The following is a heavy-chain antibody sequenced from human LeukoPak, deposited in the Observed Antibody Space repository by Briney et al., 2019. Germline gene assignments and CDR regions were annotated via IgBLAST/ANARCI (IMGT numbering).Heavy chain of an antibody. D-gene: IGHD1-14*01. V-gene: IGHV4-39*01. CDR1: GGSFSSSGYY. J-gene: IGHJ4*02. CDR3: ARLARPARTGFDY. CDR2: ISYSGST. Sequence: SETLSLTCTVSGGSFSSSGYYWGWIRQPPGKGLEWFGSISYSGSTYYNPSLKSRVTISVDTSKNQFSLKLRSVTAADTALYNCARLARPARTGFDYWGQGTLVTVSS.